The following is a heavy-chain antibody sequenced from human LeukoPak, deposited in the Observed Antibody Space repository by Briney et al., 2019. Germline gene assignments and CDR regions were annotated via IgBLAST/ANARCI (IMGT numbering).Heavy chain of an antibody. CDR2: ISGSGGTT. CDR3: AKDLGYSSCWTFDC. D-gene: IGHD6-13*01. CDR1: GFTFSSYV. Sequence: PGGSLRLSCAASGFTFSSYVMSWVRQAPGKGLEWVSEISGSGGTTYYADSVKGRFTISRNNYKNTENLQMNGLGAEETDRYYCAKDLGYSSCWTFDCWGGGTLASVCS. J-gene: IGHJ4*02. V-gene: IGHV3-23*01.